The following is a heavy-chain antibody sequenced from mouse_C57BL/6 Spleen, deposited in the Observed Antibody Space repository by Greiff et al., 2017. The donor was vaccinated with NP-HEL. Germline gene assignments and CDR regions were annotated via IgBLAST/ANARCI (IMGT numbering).Heavy chain of an antibody. V-gene: IGHV1-55*01. Sequence: VQLQQPGAELVKPGASVKMSCKASGYTFTSYWITWVKQRPGQGLEWIGDIYPGSGSTNYNEKFKSKATLTVDTSSSTAYMQLSSLTSEDSAVYYCARWDLITTVVAPTGSLFDYWGQGTTLTVSS. CDR2: IYPGSGST. J-gene: IGHJ2*01. CDR1: GYTFTSYW. CDR3: ARWDLITTVVAPTGSLFDY. D-gene: IGHD1-1*01.